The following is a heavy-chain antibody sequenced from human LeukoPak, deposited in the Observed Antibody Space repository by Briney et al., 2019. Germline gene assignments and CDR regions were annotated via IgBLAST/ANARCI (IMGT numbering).Heavy chain of an antibody. V-gene: IGHV1-2*06. J-gene: IGHJ4*02. CDR3: ARGIRFLEWLLSPSFDY. D-gene: IGHD3-3*01. CDR2: MNPNSGGA. CDR1: AYTFTDYY. Sequence: ASVKVSCKASAYTFTDYYIHWVRQAPGQGLEWMGRMNPNSGGADYAPKFQGRVSMTRETAIKTAYVELSRLRSDDTAVYYCARGIRFLEWLLSPSFDYWGQGTLVTVSS.